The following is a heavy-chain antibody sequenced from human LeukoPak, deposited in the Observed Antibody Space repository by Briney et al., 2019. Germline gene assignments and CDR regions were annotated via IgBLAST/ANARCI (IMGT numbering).Heavy chain of an antibody. Sequence: EASVKVSCKASGYTFTSYYMHWVRQAPGQGLEWMGIINPSGGSTSYAQKFQGRVTMTRDTSTSTVYMELSSLRSEDTAVYYCARDGNIGYSYGFGYYFDYWGQGTLVTVSS. CDR2: INPSGGST. CDR3: ARDGNIGYSYGFGYYFDY. CDR1: GYTFTSYY. J-gene: IGHJ4*02. V-gene: IGHV1-46*01. D-gene: IGHD5-18*01.